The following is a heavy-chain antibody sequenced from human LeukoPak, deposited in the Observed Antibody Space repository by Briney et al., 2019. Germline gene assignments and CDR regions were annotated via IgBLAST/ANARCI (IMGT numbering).Heavy chain of an antibody. CDR1: GYTFTGYY. CDR2: INPNSGGT. V-gene: IGHV1-2*02. D-gene: IGHD6-19*01. CDR3: ARDRPMVAVAGTYYYYGMDV. Sequence: ASVKVSCKASGYTFTGYYMHWVRQAPGQGLEWMGWINPNSGGTNYAQKFQGRVTMTRDTSISTAYMELSRLRSDDTAAYYCARDRPMVAVAGTYYYYGMDVWGQGTTVTVSS. J-gene: IGHJ6*02.